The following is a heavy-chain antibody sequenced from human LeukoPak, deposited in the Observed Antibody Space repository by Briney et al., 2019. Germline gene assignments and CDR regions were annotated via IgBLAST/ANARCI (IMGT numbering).Heavy chain of an antibody. CDR3: ARDGCSSTSCYVPPPY. CDR2: ISYDGSNK. Sequence: GRSLRLSCAASGFTFSSYAMHWVRQAPGKGLEWVAVISYDGSNKHYADSVKGRFTISRDNSKNTLYLQMNSLRAEDTAVYYCARDGCSSTSCYVPPPYWGQGTLVTVSS. D-gene: IGHD2-2*01. J-gene: IGHJ4*02. V-gene: IGHV3-30*04. CDR1: GFTFSSYA.